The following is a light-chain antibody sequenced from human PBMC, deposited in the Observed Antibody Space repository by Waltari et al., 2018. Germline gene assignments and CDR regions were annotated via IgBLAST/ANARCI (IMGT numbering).Light chain of an antibody. V-gene: IGKV1D-12*01. Sequence: DIQMTQSPSSVSASVGDRVTITCRASQGLDNWVSWYQQKPGEAPRLLIYYISNLETGVPSRISGSGSGTDFTLTINSLQPEDYATYYCQQASRFPRTFGGGTKVDVK. J-gene: IGKJ4*01. CDR3: QQASRFPRT. CDR1: QGLDNW. CDR2: YIS.